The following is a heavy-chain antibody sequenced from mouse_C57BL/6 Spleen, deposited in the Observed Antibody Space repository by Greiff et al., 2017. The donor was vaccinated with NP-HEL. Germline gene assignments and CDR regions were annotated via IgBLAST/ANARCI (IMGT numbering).Heavy chain of an antibody. J-gene: IGHJ2*01. CDR2: IYPGDGDP. CDR3: ARSHWALNYFDY. Sequence: QVQLQQSGPELVKPGASVKISCKASGYAFSSSWMNWVKQRPGQGLEWIGRIYPGDGDPNYNVKFKGKATLTADKSSSTAYMQLSSLTSEDSAVYFCARSHWALNYFDYWGQGTTLTVSS. D-gene: IGHD4-1*01. V-gene: IGHV1-82*01. CDR1: GYAFSSSW.